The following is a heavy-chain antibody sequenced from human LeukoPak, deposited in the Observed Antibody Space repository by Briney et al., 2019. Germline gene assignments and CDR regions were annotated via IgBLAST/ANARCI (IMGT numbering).Heavy chain of an antibody. CDR1: GGSISSSPYY. CDR2: VWHSGSA. CDR3: ARPISRGGSYVY. V-gene: IGHV4-39*01. D-gene: IGHD1-26*01. J-gene: IGHJ4*02. Sequence: SETLSLTCTVSGGSISSSPYYWAWIRQPPGKGPEWIGSVWHSGSAYYNPSLKSRFTISVDTSKNQFSLKLSSVTAADTAVYYCARPISRGGSYVYWGQGTLVTVSS.